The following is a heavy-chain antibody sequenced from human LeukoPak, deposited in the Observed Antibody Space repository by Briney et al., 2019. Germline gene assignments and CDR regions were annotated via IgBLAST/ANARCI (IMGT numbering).Heavy chain of an antibody. D-gene: IGHD3-3*01. CDR1: GFSLSTSGVG. V-gene: IGHV2-5*01. CDR3: AHSEHYDFWSGYYSGVDYYYYMDV. Sequence: SGPTLLNPTQTLTLTCTFSGFSLSTSGVGVGWIRQPPGKALEWLALIYWHDDKRYSPSLKSRLTITKDTSKNQVVLTMTNMDPVDTATYYCAHSEHYDFWSGYYSGVDYYYYMDVWGKGTTVTVSS. CDR2: IYWHDDK. J-gene: IGHJ6*03.